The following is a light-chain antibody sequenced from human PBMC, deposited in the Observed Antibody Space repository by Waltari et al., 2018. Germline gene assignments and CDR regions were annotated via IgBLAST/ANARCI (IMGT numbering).Light chain of an antibody. J-gene: IGKJ4*01. CDR1: QSVSSSY. V-gene: IGKV3-20*01. Sequence: EIVLTHSPGTLSLSPGERATLPCRASQSVSSSYLAWYQQKPGQAPRLPIYGASSRATGIPDRFSGSGSGTDFTLTISRLEPEDFAVYYCQQYGSSRRTFGGGTKVEIK. CDR2: GAS. CDR3: QQYGSSRRT.